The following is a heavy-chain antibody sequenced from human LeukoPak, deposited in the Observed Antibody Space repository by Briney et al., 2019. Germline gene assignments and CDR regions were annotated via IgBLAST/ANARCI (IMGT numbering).Heavy chain of an antibody. Sequence: GGSLKLSCVASGFIFNKHAMSWVRQAPGKGLEWVSGLSGSGSSTDYADSVKGRFTVSRDNSKNTLFLQMNSLRAEDTAIYYCAKERDYGPADYWGQGTLVTVSS. V-gene: IGHV3-23*01. J-gene: IGHJ4*02. CDR3: AKERDYGPADY. D-gene: IGHD4/OR15-4a*01. CDR2: LSGSGSST. CDR1: GFIFNKHA.